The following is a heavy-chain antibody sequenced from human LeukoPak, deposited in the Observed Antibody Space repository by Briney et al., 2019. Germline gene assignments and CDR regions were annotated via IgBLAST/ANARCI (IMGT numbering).Heavy chain of an antibody. J-gene: IGHJ4*02. V-gene: IGHV3-30*18. CDR2: ISYEGSNK. Sequence: GGSLRLSGAASGFTFISYGRHWVRRPPGKGLEWVAVISYEGSNKYYADSGKGRFTISRDNSNKTLYRQSESLRAGDTAVYYSAKDGVRTDRLENYFDYWGQGTLVTVSS. CDR3: AKDGVRTDRLENYFDY. CDR1: GFTFISYG. D-gene: IGHD6-19*01.